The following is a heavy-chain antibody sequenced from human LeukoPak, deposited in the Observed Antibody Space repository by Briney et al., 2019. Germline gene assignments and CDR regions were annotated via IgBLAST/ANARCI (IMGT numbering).Heavy chain of an antibody. V-gene: IGHV4-59*01. D-gene: IGHD2-2*01. Sequence: PSETLSLTCTVSGGSISSYYWSWIRQPPGKGLEWIGYIYYSRSTNYNPSLKSRVTISVDTSKNQFSLKLSSVTAADTAVYYCAREGRVPAASYGMDVWGQGTTVTVSS. J-gene: IGHJ6*02. CDR2: IYYSRST. CDR1: GGSISSYY. CDR3: AREGRVPAASYGMDV.